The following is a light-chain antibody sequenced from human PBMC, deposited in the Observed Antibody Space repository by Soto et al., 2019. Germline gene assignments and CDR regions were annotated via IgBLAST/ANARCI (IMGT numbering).Light chain of an antibody. CDR1: QNINRY. J-gene: IGKJ4*01. V-gene: IGKV3-11*01. CDR2: DAS. Sequence: ETVLTQSPATLSLSPGERATLSCRASQNINRYLAWYQQKAGQAPRLLIYDASTRATGIPARFSGSGSGTDFTLIISSLESEDFAVYYCQKRSSWPLTFGGGTKVEIK. CDR3: QKRSSWPLT.